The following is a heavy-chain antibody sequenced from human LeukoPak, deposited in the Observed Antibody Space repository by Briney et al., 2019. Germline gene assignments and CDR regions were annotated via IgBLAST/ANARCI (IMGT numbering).Heavy chain of an antibody. CDR1: GGSISSYY. J-gene: IGHJ6*03. Sequence: PSETLSLTCTVSGGSISSYYWSWIRQPPRKGLEWIGEINHSGSTNYNPSLKSRVTISVDTSKNQFSLKLSSVTAADTAVYYCARGGQWLYYYYYMDVWGKGTTVTVSS. V-gene: IGHV4-34*01. CDR3: ARGGQWLYYYYYMDV. D-gene: IGHD6-19*01. CDR2: INHSGST.